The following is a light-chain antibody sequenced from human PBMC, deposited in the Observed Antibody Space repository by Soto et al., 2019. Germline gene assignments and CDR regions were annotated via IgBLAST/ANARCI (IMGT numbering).Light chain of an antibody. CDR1: QDIKDW. CDR2: GAS. V-gene: IGKV1-12*01. CDR3: QQIDSFPYS. Sequence: DIHMTQSPSYLSASVGDRVTITCRASQDIKDWLAWYQQKPGKAPKLLIYGASSLQSGVPPRFSGSGSGTNFTLTISSLQPEDFAAYYCQQIDSFPYSFGQGTNLDIK. J-gene: IGKJ2*03.